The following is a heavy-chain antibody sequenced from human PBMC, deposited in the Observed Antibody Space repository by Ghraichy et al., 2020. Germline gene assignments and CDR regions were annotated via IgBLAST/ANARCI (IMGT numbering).Heavy chain of an antibody. CDR2: IDWDDDK. J-gene: IGHJ3*01. V-gene: IGHV2-70*13. CDR1: GFSLSTAGMC. Sequence: QTLSLTCTFSGFSLSTAGMCVSWIRQPPGKALEWLALIDWDDDKYYTTSLKTRLTLSKDTSKNQVVLTMTNMDPVDTATYYCARVRSTTDSFDVWGQGTMVTGSS. D-gene: IGHD3-10*02. CDR3: ARVRSTTDSFDV.